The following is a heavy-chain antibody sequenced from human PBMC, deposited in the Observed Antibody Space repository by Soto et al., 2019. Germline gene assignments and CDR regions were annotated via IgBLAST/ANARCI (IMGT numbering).Heavy chain of an antibody. CDR3: TRSHVTTYYYYYGMDV. Sequence: ASVKVSCKASGYTFTSYYMHWVRQAPGQGLEWMGIINPSGGSTSYAQKFQGRVTMTRDTPTSTAYMELSSLRSEDTAVYYCTRSHVTTYYYYYGMDVWGQGTTVTVSS. J-gene: IGHJ6*02. V-gene: IGHV1-46*01. CDR2: INPSGGST. D-gene: IGHD4-17*01. CDR1: GYTFTSYY.